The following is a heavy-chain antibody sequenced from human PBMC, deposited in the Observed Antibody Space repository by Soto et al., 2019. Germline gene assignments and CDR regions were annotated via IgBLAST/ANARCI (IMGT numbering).Heavy chain of an antibody. CDR1: GYTFTSYD. CDR3: ASFSIVGNYFEDNWFDP. Sequence: ASVKVSCKASGYTFTSYDINWVRQATGQGLEWMGWMNPNSGNTGYAQKFQGRVTMTRNTSISTAYMELSSLRSEDTAVYYCASFSIVGNYFEDNWFDPWGQGTLVTVSS. V-gene: IGHV1-8*01. D-gene: IGHD4-4*01. CDR2: MNPNSGNT. J-gene: IGHJ5*02.